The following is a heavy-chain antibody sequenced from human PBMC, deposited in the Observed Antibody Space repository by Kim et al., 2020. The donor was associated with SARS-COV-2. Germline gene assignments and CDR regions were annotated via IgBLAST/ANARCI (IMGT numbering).Heavy chain of an antibody. V-gene: IGHV1-46*01. CDR2: INPSGGST. CDR1: GYTFTSYY. J-gene: IGHJ3*02. CDR3: ARARNWDYGGNNAFDI. Sequence: ASVKVSCKASGYTFTSYYMHWVRQAPGQGLEWMGIINPSGGSTSYAQKFQGRVTMTRDTSTSTVYMELSSLRSEDTAVYYCARARNWDYGGNNAFDIWGQGTMVTVSS. D-gene: IGHD4-17*01.